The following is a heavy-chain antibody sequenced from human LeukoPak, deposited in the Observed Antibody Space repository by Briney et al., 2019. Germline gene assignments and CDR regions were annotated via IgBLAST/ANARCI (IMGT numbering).Heavy chain of an antibody. J-gene: IGHJ4*02. CDR1: GYTFTGYY. V-gene: IGHV1-2*02. D-gene: IGHD3-10*01. CDR2: INPNSGGT. CDR3: ARVLLWFGESHTFDY. Sequence: ASVKVSCKASGYTFTGYYMHWVRQAPGQGLEWMGWINPNSGGTNYAQKVQGRVTMTRDTSTSTAYMELSRLRSDDTAVYYCARVLLWFGESHTFDYWGQGTLVTVSS.